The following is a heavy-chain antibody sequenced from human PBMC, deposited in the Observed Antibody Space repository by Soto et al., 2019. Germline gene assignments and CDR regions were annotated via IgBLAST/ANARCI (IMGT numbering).Heavy chain of an antibody. CDR2: IIPIFGTA. CDR3: ARDYYDSSGYRYYFDY. J-gene: IGHJ4*02. CDR1: GYTFSDYY. Sequence: SVKVSCKASGYTFSDYYIHWVRQAPGQGLEWMGGIIPIFGTANYAQKFQGRVTITADESTSTAYMELSSLRSEDTAVYYCARDYYDSSGYRYYFDYWGQGTLVTVSS. V-gene: IGHV1-69*13. D-gene: IGHD3-22*01.